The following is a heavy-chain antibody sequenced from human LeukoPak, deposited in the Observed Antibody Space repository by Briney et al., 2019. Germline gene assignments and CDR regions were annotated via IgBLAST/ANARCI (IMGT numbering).Heavy chain of an antibody. CDR1: GGTFSSYA. CDR2: IIPILGIA. D-gene: IGHD5-12*01. J-gene: IGHJ4*02. V-gene: IGHV1-69*04. CDR3: ARERLRRGYSGYDHFDY. Sequence: SLKVSCKASGGTFSSYAISWVRQAPGQGLEWRGRIIPILGIANYAQKFQGRVTITADKSTSTAYMELSSLRSEDTAVYYCARERLRRGYSGYDHFDYWGQGTLVTVSS.